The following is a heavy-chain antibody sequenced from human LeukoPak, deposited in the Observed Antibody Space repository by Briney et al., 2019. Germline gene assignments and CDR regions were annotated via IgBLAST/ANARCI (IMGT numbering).Heavy chain of an antibody. Sequence: ASVKVSCKASGYTFTSYGISWVRQAPGQGLEWMGWISAYNGNTNYAQKLQGRVTMTTDTSTSTAYMELRSLRSEDTAVYYCATGVTYYYDSSGYYDLDYWGQGTLVTVSS. D-gene: IGHD3-22*01. CDR3: ATGVTYYYDSSGYYDLDY. CDR1: GYTFTSYG. CDR2: ISAYNGNT. J-gene: IGHJ4*02. V-gene: IGHV1-18*01.